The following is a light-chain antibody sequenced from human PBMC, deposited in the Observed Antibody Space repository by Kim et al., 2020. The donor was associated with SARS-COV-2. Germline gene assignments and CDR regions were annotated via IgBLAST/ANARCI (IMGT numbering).Light chain of an antibody. Sequence: DIQMTQSPSTLSASVGDRVTITCRASQSISSYLYWYQQKPGKAPKLLIYAASSLQSGVPSRFSGSGSGTEFTLTISSLQPEDFATYYCQQSYSTPRTFGQGTKVDIK. CDR2: AAS. CDR3: QQSYSTPRT. J-gene: IGKJ1*01. CDR1: QSISSY. V-gene: IGKV1-39*01.